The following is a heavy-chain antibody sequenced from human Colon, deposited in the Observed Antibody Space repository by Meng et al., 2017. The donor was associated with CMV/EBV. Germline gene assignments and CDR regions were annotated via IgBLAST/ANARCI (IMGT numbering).Heavy chain of an antibody. Sequence: ASVKVSCKASGYTFTGYYMHWVRQAPGQGLEWMGWINPSGGSTSYAQKFQGRVTMTRDTSTSTVYMELSSLRSEDTAVYYCARDRLERPTYYYGSGSYHWFDPWGQGTLVTVSS. CDR1: GYTFTGYY. D-gene: IGHD3-10*01. J-gene: IGHJ5*02. CDR3: ARDRLERPTYYYGSGSYHWFDP. V-gene: IGHV1-46*01. CDR2: INPSGGST.